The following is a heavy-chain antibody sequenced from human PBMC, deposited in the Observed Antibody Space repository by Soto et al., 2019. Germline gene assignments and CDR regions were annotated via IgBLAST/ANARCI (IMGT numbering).Heavy chain of an antibody. CDR1: GFTFTSSA. J-gene: IGHJ4*02. D-gene: IGHD3-22*01. CDR3: AARGPYDSSGYYYNPFDY. Sequence: SVKVSCKASGFTFTSSAVQWVRQARGQRLEWIGWIVVGSGNTNYAQKFQERVTITRDMSTSTAYMELSSLRSEDTAVYYCAARGPYDSSGYYYNPFDYWGQGTLVTVSS. CDR2: IVVGSGNT. V-gene: IGHV1-58*01.